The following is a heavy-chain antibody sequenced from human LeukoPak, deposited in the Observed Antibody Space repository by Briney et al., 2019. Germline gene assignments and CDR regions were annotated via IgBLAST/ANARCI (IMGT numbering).Heavy chain of an antibody. D-gene: IGHD6-19*01. CDR3: ARDKESSGWYETKY. V-gene: IGHV3-7*01. J-gene: IGHJ4*02. CDR2: IKQDGSEK. Sequence: PGGSLRLSCAASGFTFSSYWMSWVRQAPGKGLEWVANIKQDGSEKYYVDSVKGRFTISRDNAKNSLYLQMNSLRAEDTAVYYCARDKESSGWYETKYWGQGTLVTVSS. CDR1: GFTFSSYW.